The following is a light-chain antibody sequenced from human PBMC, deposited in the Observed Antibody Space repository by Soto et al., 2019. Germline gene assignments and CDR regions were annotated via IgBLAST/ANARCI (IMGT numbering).Light chain of an antibody. J-gene: IGKJ1*01. Sequence: DIVMTQSPDSLAVSLGERATINCKSSQSGLYSSNNKNCLAWYQQKPGQPPKLLIYWASTRESGVPDRFSGIGSGIDFTLTVSSLQAEDVAVYYCQQYYSTLWTFGQGTKVESK. CDR3: QQYYSTLWT. V-gene: IGKV4-1*01. CDR2: WAS. CDR1: QSGLYSSNNKNC.